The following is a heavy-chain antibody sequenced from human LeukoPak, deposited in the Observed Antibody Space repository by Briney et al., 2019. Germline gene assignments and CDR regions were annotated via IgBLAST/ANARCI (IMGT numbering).Heavy chain of an antibody. CDR2: ISPDNGDT. CDR3: ARLRGGIYSSRDAFDI. V-gene: IGHV1-18*04. CDR1: GYTFTTNG. Sequence: ASVKVTLRASGYTFTTNGISWVRQAPGQGLEWMAWISPDNGDTKYAQEFQGRLTVTTDTSPSTAYMELRSLRSDDTAVYYCARLRGGIYSSRDAFDIWGQGTMVTVSS. D-gene: IGHD6-19*01. J-gene: IGHJ3*02.